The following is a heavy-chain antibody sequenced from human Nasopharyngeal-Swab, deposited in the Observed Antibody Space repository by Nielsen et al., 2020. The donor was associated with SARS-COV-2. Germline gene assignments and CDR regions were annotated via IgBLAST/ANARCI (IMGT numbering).Heavy chain of an antibody. CDR2: IRGESREI. J-gene: IGHJ4*02. V-gene: IGHV3-21*01. D-gene: IGHD4-17*01. CDR3: ARDRGQGRTTVNHGYDS. Sequence: VRPAPFPFLYFFSSIRGESREIEEADSVKGRFTISRDNARNSLHLEMNNLRVEDTAIYYCARDRGQGRTTVNHGYDSWGQGVLVTVSS.